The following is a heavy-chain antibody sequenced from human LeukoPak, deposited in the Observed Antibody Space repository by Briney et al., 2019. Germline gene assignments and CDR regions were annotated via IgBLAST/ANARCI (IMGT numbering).Heavy chain of an antibody. CDR3: ARDPGIAARVHYFDY. D-gene: IGHD6-6*01. CDR1: GGSISSGGYY. J-gene: IGHJ4*02. Sequence: SETLSLTCTISGGSISSGGYYWSWIRQPPGKGLEWIGYIYHSGSTYYNPSLKSRVTISVDRSKNQFSLKLSSVTAADTAVYYCARDPGIAARVHYFDYWGQGTLVTVSS. CDR2: IYHSGST. V-gene: IGHV4-30-2*01.